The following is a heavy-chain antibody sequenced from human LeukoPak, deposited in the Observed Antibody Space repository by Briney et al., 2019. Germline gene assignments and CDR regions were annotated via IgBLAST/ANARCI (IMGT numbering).Heavy chain of an antibody. Sequence: SETVSLPCTVNGGYFSGSYWRWIRQSPGRGLEWVGEINHRGSTNFNPALKGRVSISIDPSKNQFSLKLTSVTAAGTAMYYRARGTSMVRGVIRFYYYMDAWGKGTTVTVSS. D-gene: IGHD3-10*01. CDR1: GGYFSGSY. CDR2: INHRGST. V-gene: IGHV4-34*01. J-gene: IGHJ6*03. CDR3: ARGTSMVRGVIRFYYYMDA.